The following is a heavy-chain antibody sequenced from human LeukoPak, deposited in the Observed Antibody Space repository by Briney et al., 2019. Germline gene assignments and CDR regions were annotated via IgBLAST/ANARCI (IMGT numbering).Heavy chain of an antibody. CDR2: IRSEAYGGTT. Sequence: GGSLRLSCTASGFTFGDYAMSWVRQAPGKGLEWVGFIRSEAYGGTTEYAASVKGRFTISREDSNSVAYVQMNSLKTEDTAVYYCTARRGGSRLDYWGQGTLVTVSS. CDR3: TARRGGSRLDY. J-gene: IGHJ4*02. V-gene: IGHV3-49*04. CDR1: GFTFGDYA. D-gene: IGHD1-26*01.